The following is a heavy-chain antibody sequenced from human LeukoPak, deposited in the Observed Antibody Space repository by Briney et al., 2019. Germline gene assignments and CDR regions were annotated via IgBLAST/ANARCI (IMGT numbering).Heavy chain of an antibody. CDR2: ISGSGGGT. CDR1: GFTLSSYA. Sequence: GGSLRLSGAASGFTLSSYAMSWVRQAPGKGLEWVSGISGSGGGTYYADSVKGRFTISRDNSKNSLYLQMDSLRAEDTAVYYCSKDQVKDDSNYFDYWGQGTLVTVSS. D-gene: IGHD4-11*01. V-gene: IGHV3-23*01. CDR3: SKDQVKDDSNYFDY. J-gene: IGHJ4*02.